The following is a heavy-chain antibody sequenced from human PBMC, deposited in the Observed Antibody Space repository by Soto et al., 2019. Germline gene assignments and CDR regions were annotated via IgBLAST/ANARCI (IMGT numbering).Heavy chain of an antibody. CDR2: ISGSGGST. V-gene: IGHV3-23*01. Sequence: GGSLRLSCAASGFTFSSYAMSWVRQAPGKGLEWVSAISGSGGSTYYADSVKGRFTISRDNSKNTLYLQMNSLRAEDTAVYYCAKEEGWLQHRRCDYWGQGTLVTVAA. CDR3: AKEEGWLQHRRCDY. CDR1: GFTFSSYA. D-gene: IGHD5-12*01. J-gene: IGHJ4*02.